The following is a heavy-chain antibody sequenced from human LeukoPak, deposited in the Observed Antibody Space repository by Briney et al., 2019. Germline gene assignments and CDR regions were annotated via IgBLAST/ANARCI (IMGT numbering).Heavy chain of an antibody. CDR3: ARVRYYYDSGGYYVN. V-gene: IGHV3-72*01. CDR2: IRDKGNSYTT. J-gene: IGHJ4*02. D-gene: IGHD3-22*01. CDR1: GFAFSDHY. Sequence: GGSLRLSCAASGFAFSDHYMDWVRQAPGKGLEWVGRIRDKGNSYTTEYAASVKGRFTISRDDSKNSVYLQMNSLKTEDTAVYYCARVRYYYDSGGYYVNWGQGTLVTVSS.